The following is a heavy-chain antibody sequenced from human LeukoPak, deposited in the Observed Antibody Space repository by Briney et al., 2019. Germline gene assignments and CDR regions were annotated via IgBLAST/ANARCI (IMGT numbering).Heavy chain of an antibody. CDR1: RGSISNYY. J-gene: IGHJ6*02. Sequence: KPSETLSLTCTVSRGSISNYYWTWVRQSPGKGLEWIGNIFDSGSTNYNPSLQSRVTISLSRSKNQFSLRMNSMTAADTALYYCARGVYTGGLTYQYYGLDVWGQGTTVTVSS. CDR2: IFDSGST. D-gene: IGHD3/OR15-3a*01. CDR3: ARGVYTGGLTYQYYGLDV. V-gene: IGHV4-59*12.